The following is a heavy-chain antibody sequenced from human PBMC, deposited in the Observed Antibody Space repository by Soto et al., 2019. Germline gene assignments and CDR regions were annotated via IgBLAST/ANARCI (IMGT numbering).Heavy chain of an antibody. CDR2: IIPILGIA. Sequence: QVQLVQSGAEVKKPGSSVKVSCKASGGTFSSYTISWVRQAPGQGLEWMGKIIPILGIANYAQKFQGRVTVTADKSTRTDSMELCSLRSEDTAVYYCARVPATAIYYFAYWGQGTLVPVSA. D-gene: IGHD2-2*01. CDR3: ARVPATAIYYFAY. V-gene: IGHV1-69*02. CDR1: GGTFSSYT. J-gene: IGHJ4*02.